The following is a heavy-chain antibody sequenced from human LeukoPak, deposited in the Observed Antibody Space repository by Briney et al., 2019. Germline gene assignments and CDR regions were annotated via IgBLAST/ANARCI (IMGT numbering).Heavy chain of an antibody. Sequence: GGSLRLSCAASGFILGNYAMHWVRQAPGKGLEYVSAISNDGDSTYYASSVKGRFTISRDNSQNMLFLQMVSLRTEDMAVYYCASLMGDKYALNRYYIDVWGKGTTVTVSS. CDR3: ASLMGDKYALNRYYIDV. J-gene: IGHJ6*03. CDR1: GFILGNYA. V-gene: IGHV3-64*01. D-gene: IGHD3-16*01. CDR2: ISNDGDST.